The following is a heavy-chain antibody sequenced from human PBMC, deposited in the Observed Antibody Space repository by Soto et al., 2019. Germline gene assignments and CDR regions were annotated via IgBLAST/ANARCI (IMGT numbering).Heavy chain of an antibody. CDR2: ISGSGGST. D-gene: IGHD2-15*01. CDR3: AKDRFVVVVAATTFDY. J-gene: IGHJ4*02. CDR1: GFPFSSYS. V-gene: IGHV3-23*01. Sequence: PGGSLRLSCAASGFPFSSYSMSWVRQAPGKGLEWVSAISGSGGSTYYADSVKGRFTISRDNSKNTLYLQMNSLRAEDTAVYYCAKDRFVVVVAATTFDYWGQGTLVTVSS.